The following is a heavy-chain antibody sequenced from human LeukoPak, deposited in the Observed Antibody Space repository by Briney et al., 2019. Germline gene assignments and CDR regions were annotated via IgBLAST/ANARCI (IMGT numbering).Heavy chain of an antibody. CDR1: GFTFSNYA. Sequence: PGGSLRLSCAASGFTFSNYAMTWVRQAPGKGLEWVSTIYGSGDGTYYADSVKGRFTISRDNSKNTLNVQINSLRVEDTAVYYCAKGHAPSGSYADYWGQGTLVTVSS. J-gene: IGHJ4*02. CDR3: AKGHAPSGSYADY. D-gene: IGHD1-26*01. CDR2: IYGSGDGT. V-gene: IGHV3-23*01.